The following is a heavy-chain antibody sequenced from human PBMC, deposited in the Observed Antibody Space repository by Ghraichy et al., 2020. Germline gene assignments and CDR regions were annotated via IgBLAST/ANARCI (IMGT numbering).Heavy chain of an antibody. Sequence: SETLSLTCAVYGGSFSGYYWSWIRQPPGKGLEWIGEINHSGSTNYNPSLKSRVTISVDTSKNQFSLKLSSVTAADTAVYYCATDDCSGGSCYSWGQGTLVTVSS. D-gene: IGHD2-15*01. CDR3: ATDDCSGGSCYS. V-gene: IGHV4-34*01. J-gene: IGHJ4*02. CDR1: GGSFSGYY. CDR2: INHSGST.